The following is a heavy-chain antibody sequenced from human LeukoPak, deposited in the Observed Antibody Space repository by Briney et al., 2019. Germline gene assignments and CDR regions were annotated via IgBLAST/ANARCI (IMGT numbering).Heavy chain of an antibody. CDR2: IRGDGTIT. CDR3: AGDDGEDPPFDS. J-gene: IGHJ4*02. V-gene: IGHV3-74*01. CDR1: GFIFSDYW. Sequence: GGSLRLSCAPSGFIFSDYWTHWVRQVPGKGLVWVSRIRGDGTITNYADSVKGRFTVSRDNTKNTFFLQKNNLRDEDAAIYYCAGDDGEDPPFDSWGQGTLVIVSS. D-gene: IGHD4-17*01.